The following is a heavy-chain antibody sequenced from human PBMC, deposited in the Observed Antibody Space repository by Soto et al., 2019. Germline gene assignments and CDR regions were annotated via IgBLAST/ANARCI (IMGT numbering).Heavy chain of an antibody. Sequence: QVQLQESGPGLVKPSETLSLTCTVSGGSISSYYWSWIRQPPGKGLEWIGYIYYSGSTNYNPSLKSRVTISVDTSKNQFSLKLSSVTAADTAVYYCARHGNSGWYQLLDYWGQGTLVTVSS. D-gene: IGHD6-19*01. CDR2: IYYSGST. CDR1: GGSISSYY. V-gene: IGHV4-59*08. CDR3: ARHGNSGWYQLLDY. J-gene: IGHJ4*02.